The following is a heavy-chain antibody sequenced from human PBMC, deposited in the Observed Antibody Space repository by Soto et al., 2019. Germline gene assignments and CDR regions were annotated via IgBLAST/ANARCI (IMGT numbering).Heavy chain of an antibody. CDR1: GFTFSSYG. J-gene: IGHJ4*02. Sequence: GGSLRLSCAASGFTFSSYGMHWVRQAPGKGLEWVAVISYDGSNKYYADSVKGRFTISRDNSKNTLYLQMDSLRAEDTAVYYCANDKYPRIAAAGMGFDYWGQGTLVTVSS. V-gene: IGHV3-30*18. CDR3: ANDKYPRIAAAGMGFDY. D-gene: IGHD6-13*01. CDR2: ISYDGSNK.